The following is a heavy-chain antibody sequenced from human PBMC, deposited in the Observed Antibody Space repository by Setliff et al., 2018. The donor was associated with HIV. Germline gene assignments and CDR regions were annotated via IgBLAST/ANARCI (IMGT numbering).Heavy chain of an antibody. D-gene: IGHD7-27*01. CDR1: GGSISSSSHY. V-gene: IGHV4-39*01. J-gene: IGHJ3*02. CDR3: ARGGLGIQNPFDI. Sequence: SETLSLTCTVSGGSISSSSHYWGWIRQSPGKGLEWIGSIYYSGSTYCNSSLKSRVTIFVDTSKNQLSLKLRSVTAADAAVYYCARGGLGIQNPFDIWGQGTMVTVSS. CDR2: IYYSGST.